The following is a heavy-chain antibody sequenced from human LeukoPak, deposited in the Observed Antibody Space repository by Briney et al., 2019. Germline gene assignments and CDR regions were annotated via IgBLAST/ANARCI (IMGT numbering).Heavy chain of an antibody. CDR2: ISTSSIYI. CDR1: GFTFSSYS. Sequence: GGSLRLSCAASGFTFSSYSMNWVRQAPGKGLEWVSSISTSSIYIYYADSVKGRFTISRDNAKNSLYLQMNSLRAEDTAVYYCARDSRYYYDSSGYPVDYWGQGTLVTVSS. V-gene: IGHV3-21*01. CDR3: ARDSRYYYDSSGYPVDY. D-gene: IGHD3-22*01. J-gene: IGHJ4*02.